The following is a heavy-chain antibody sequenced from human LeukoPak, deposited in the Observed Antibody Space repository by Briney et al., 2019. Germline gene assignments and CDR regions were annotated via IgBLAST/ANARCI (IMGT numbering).Heavy chain of an antibody. CDR3: ARLRGGYGMDV. Sequence: GEALKTSLQGSGYRLTTYWFGRVRQLPGKGLEWMGIMYPGDSDTRYSPSFQGEVTSSADKSISTAYRQWSSLKASNTAMNYGARLRGGYGMDVWGQGTTVTVSS. CDR2: MYPGDSDT. CDR1: GYRLTTYW. J-gene: IGHJ6*02. V-gene: IGHV5-51*01. D-gene: IGHD2-15*01.